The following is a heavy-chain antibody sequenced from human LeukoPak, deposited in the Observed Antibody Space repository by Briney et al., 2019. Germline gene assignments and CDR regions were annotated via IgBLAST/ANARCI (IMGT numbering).Heavy chain of an antibody. J-gene: IGHJ4*02. D-gene: IGHD6-13*01. CDR1: GGSISSGGYY. V-gene: IGHV4-31*03. Sequence: SETLSLTCTVSGGSISSGGYYWSWIRQHPGKGLEWIVYIYYSGSTYYNPSLKSRVTISVDTSNNQFSLKLSSVTAADTAVYYCARVQAAAGYGTGFDYWDQGTLVTVSS. CDR3: ARVQAAAGYGTGFDY. CDR2: IYYSGST.